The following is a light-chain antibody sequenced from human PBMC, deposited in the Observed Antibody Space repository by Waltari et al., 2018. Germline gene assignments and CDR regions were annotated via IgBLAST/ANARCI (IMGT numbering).Light chain of an antibody. V-gene: IGKV3-15*01. CDR2: GAS. J-gene: IGKJ1*01. Sequence: EIVMTQSPVTLSVSPGERATLSCRASQSVGTKLAWYQQKPGQAPRRLIYGASTRATGIAARFSGSGSGTEFTLTISSLQSEDFEIYYCQQYNLWPWTFDQGTKVDIK. CDR3: QQYNLWPWT. CDR1: QSVGTK.